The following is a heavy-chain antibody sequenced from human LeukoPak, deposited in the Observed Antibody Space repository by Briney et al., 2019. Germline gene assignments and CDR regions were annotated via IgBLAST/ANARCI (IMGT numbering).Heavy chain of an antibody. V-gene: IGHV3-13*01. CDR3: ARDKPLHYFDY. Sequence: GGSLRLSCAASGFTFSKDDFHWVRQAPGKGLEWVAAIGVTGDTYYADSVKGRFTISREDAANSLYLQMRSLGAGDTAVYYCARDKPLHYFDYWGQGTLVTVSS. CDR2: IGVTGDT. J-gene: IGHJ4*02. CDR1: GFTFSKDD.